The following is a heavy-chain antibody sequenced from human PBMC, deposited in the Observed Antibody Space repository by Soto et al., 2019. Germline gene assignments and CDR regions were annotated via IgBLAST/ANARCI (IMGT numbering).Heavy chain of an antibody. Sequence: QVQLVQSGAEVKKPGSSVKVSCKASGGTFSSYAISWVRQAPGQGLEWMGGIIPIFGTANYAQKFQGRVTIPADESTSTAYMELSSLRSEDTAVYYCARGLGYCSGGSCYSFVNWFDPWGQGTLVTVSS. V-gene: IGHV1-69*01. J-gene: IGHJ5*02. CDR1: GGTFSSYA. CDR3: ARGLGYCSGGSCYSFVNWFDP. CDR2: IIPIFGTA. D-gene: IGHD2-15*01.